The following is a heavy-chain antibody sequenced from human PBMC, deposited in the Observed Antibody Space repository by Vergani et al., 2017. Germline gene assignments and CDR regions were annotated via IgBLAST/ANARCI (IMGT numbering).Heavy chain of an antibody. CDR3: AKEGGPYYRYYMDV. CDR1: GFSVSDNY. V-gene: IGHV3-66*02. CDR2: LYVVGTS. Sequence: EVRLVDSGGGLVQPGGSLRLSCAASGFSVSDNYMSWVRQAPGKGLEWVSILYVVGTSDYADSVKGRFTVSRDISKNTLYLQMNSLRAEDTAVYYCAKEGGPYYRYYMDVWGKGTTVSVSS. D-gene: IGHD3-16*01. J-gene: IGHJ6*03.